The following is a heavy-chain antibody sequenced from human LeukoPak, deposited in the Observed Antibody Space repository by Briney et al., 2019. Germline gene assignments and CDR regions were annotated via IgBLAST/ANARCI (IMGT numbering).Heavy chain of an antibody. CDR2: IYYSGST. V-gene: IGHV4-39*07. D-gene: IGHD1-26*01. CDR3: ARETSGSPFGP. Sequence: GSLRLSCAASGFTFSSYAMSWVRQPPGKGLEWIGSIYYSGSTYYNPSLKSRVTISVDTSKNQFSLKLSSVTAADTAVYYCARETSGSPFGPWGQGTLVTVSS. J-gene: IGHJ5*02. CDR1: GFTFSSYA.